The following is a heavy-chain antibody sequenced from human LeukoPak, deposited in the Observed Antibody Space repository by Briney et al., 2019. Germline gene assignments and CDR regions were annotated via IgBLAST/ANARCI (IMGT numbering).Heavy chain of an antibody. CDR3: ASSSEMVRGGGMDV. J-gene: IGHJ6*03. CDR1: GYTFTSYD. V-gene: IGHV1-8*03. D-gene: IGHD3-10*01. CDR2: MNPNSGNT. Sequence: ASVKVSCKASGYTFTSYDINRVRQATGQGLEWMGWMNPNSGNTGYAQKFQGRVTITRNTSISTAYMELSSLRSEDTAVYYCASSSEMVRGGGMDVWGKGTTVTVSS.